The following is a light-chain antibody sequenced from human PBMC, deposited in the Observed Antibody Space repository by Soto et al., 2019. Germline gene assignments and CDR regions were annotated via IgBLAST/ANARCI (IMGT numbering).Light chain of an antibody. CDR3: QQSNSSPYT. Sequence: DIRMTQSPSSLSASVGDRVNITCRASKSISTYFNWYQHKPGTAPNLLIYGAYRLQSGVPSRFTGSGSRTDFTLTISNLQPEESATYFCQQSNSSPYTFGQGTRLEIK. V-gene: IGKV1-39*01. J-gene: IGKJ2*01. CDR2: GAY. CDR1: KSISTY.